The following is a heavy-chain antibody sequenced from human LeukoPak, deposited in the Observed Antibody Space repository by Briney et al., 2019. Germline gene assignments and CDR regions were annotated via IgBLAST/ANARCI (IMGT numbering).Heavy chain of an antibody. J-gene: IGHJ3*02. D-gene: IGHD1-26*01. V-gene: IGHV4-31*03. CDR3: ASLVGATSLDAFDI. CDR2: IYYSGST. Sequence: PSETLSLTCTVSGGSIRTGGYYWSWIRQHPGKGLGWIGYIYYSGSTYYNPSLKSRVTMSVDTSKNQFSLRLSSVTAADTAVYYCASLVGATSLDAFDIWGQGTMVTVSS. CDR1: GGSIRTGGYY.